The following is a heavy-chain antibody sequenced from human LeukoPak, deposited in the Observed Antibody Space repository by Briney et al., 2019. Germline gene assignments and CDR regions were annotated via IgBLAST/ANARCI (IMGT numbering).Heavy chain of an antibody. V-gene: IGHV3-21*05. J-gene: IGHJ4*01. CDR2: ISKRSGHI. CDR1: GFTFNSFV. D-gene: IGHD3-9*01. Sequence: GGSLRLSCAASGFTFNSFVMGWVRQAPGRGLEWVSYISKRSGHIYHTDSVEGRFTTSRDNANDSVYLQMNNLRVEDTAIYFFPKFDRRFDFLGQGTLVTVSS. CDR3: PKFDRRFDF.